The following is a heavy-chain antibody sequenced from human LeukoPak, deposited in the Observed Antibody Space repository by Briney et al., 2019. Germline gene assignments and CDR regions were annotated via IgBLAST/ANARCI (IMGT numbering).Heavy chain of an antibody. V-gene: IGHV1-8*03. D-gene: IGHD6-6*01. CDR2: MNPNSGNT. CDR3: ARARSSSTRLDY. Sequence: ASVKVSCKASGYTFTSYDINWVRQAPGQGLEWMGWMNPNSGNTGYAQKFQGRVTITRNTSISTAYMELSSLRSEDTAVYYCARARSSSTRLDYWGQGTLVTVSS. J-gene: IGHJ4*02. CDR1: GYTFTSYD.